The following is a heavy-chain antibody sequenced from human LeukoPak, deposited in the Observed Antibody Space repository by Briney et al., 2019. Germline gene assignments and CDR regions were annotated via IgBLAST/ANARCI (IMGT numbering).Heavy chain of an antibody. CDR2: IYHSGST. V-gene: IGHV4-38-2*02. CDR1: GYFISSGYY. J-gene: IGHJ4*02. D-gene: IGHD3-22*01. CDR3: ARADYYDSSGYNY. Sequence: SETLSLTCTVSGYFISSGYYWGWIRQPPGKGLEWIGSIYHSGSTYYNPSLKSRVTISVDTSKNQFSLKLSSVTAADTAVYYCARADYYDSSGYNYWGQGTLVTVSS.